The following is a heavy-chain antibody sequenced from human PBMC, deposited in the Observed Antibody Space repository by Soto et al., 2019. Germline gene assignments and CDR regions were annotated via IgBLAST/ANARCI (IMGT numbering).Heavy chain of an antibody. J-gene: IGHJ3*02. Sequence: GESLKISCKGSGYSFTSYWIGWVRQMPGKGLEWMGIIYPGDSDTRYGPSFQGQVTISADKSISTAYLQWSSLKASDTAMYYYARGYCSSTSCLADAFDIWGQGTMVTVS. CDR3: ARGYCSSTSCLADAFDI. CDR2: IYPGDSDT. D-gene: IGHD2-2*01. CDR1: GYSFTSYW. V-gene: IGHV5-51*01.